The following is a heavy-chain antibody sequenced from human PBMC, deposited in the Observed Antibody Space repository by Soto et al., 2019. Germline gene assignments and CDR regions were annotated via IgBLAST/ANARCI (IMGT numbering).Heavy chain of an antibody. Sequence: SETLSLTCTVSGGSISSYYWSWIRQPPGKGLEWIGYIYYSGSTNYNPSLKSRVTISVDMSKNQFSLKLSSVTAADTAVYYCAVAVAGTVGWFDPWGQGTLVTVSS. CDR1: GGSISSYY. V-gene: IGHV4-59*08. CDR2: IYYSGST. D-gene: IGHD6-19*01. CDR3: AVAVAGTVGWFDP. J-gene: IGHJ5*02.